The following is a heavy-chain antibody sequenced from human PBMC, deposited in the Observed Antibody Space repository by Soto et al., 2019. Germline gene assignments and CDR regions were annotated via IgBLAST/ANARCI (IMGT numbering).Heavy chain of an antibody. CDR3: ARESEDLTSNFDY. CDR1: GFTFTRYS. J-gene: IGHJ4*02. CDR2: ISSTTNYI. Sequence: GGSLRLSCAASGFTFTRYSMNWVRQAPGKGLEWVSSISSTTNYIYYADSMKGRFTVSRDNAKNSVYLEMNSLSAEDTAVYYYARESEDLTSNFDYWGQGTLVTVSS. V-gene: IGHV3-21*01.